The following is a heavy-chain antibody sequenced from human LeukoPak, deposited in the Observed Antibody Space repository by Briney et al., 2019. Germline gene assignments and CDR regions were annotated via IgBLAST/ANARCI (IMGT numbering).Heavy chain of an antibody. V-gene: IGHV5-51*01. J-gene: IGHJ5*02. CDR2: IYPGDSDT. Sequence: GESLKISCKGSGYSFTSYWIGWVRQMPGKGLEWMGMIYPGDSDTRYSPSFQGQVTISADKSITTAYLHWSSLKASDTAIYYCVRKPDSLNWFDPWGQGTLVTVSS. D-gene: IGHD2-15*01. CDR1: GYSFTSYW. CDR3: VRKPDSLNWFDP.